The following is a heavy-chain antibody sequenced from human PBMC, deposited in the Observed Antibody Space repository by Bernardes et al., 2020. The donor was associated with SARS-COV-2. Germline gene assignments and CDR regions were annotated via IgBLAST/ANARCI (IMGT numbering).Heavy chain of an antibody. CDR2: ISVSGGST. V-gene: IGHV3-23*01. Sequence: GSPRLSNAVSWFTSSTYSMSWVLPAPGKGLEWVSAISVSGGSTYYADSVKGRFTISRDNSKNTLYLQMNSLRVEDTALYYCARAEGLWSQLDYWGQGTLVTVSS. CDR1: WFTSSTYS. J-gene: IGHJ4*02. CDR3: ARAEGLWSQLDY. D-gene: IGHD5-18*01.